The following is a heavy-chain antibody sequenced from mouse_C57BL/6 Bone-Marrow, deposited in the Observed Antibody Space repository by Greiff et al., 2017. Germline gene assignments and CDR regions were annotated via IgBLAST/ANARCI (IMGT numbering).Heavy chain of an antibody. Sequence: QVQLKESGPGLVAPSQSLSITCTVSGFSLTSYAISWVRQPPGKGLEWLGVIWTGGGTNYNSAPKTRLSISKDNSKSQVFLKMNSLQTDDTARYYCARDHYSSSYDWYFDVWGTGTTVTVSS. CDR1: GFSLTSYA. CDR2: IWTGGGT. J-gene: IGHJ1*03. CDR3: ARDHYSSSYDWYFDV. V-gene: IGHV2-9-1*01. D-gene: IGHD1-1*01.